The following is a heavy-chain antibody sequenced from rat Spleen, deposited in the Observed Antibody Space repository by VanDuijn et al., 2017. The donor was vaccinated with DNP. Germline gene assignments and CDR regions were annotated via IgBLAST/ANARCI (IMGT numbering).Heavy chain of an antibody. CDR2: SSPSGVRT. Sequence: EVHLVESGGGLVQTGRSLKLACTASGFTFSNYYMAWVRQAPKKGLEWVAASSPSGVRTYYRDSVRGRFTISRDNAKSTLYLQMNSLRFDDTATYYCAKDPEYYGFQGYFDYWGQGVMVTVSS. D-gene: IGHD1-6*01. V-gene: IGHV5-27*01. J-gene: IGHJ2*01. CDR3: AKDPEYYGFQGYFDY. CDR1: GFTFSNYY.